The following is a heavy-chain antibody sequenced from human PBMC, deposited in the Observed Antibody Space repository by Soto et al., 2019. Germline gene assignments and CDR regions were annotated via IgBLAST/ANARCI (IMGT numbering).Heavy chain of an antibody. V-gene: IGHV4-39*01. J-gene: IGHJ3*02. D-gene: IGHD2-15*01. Sequence: QLQLQESGPGLVKPSETLSLTCTVSGGSISSSSYYWGWIRQPPGKGLEWIGSIYYSGSTYYNPSLKSRVTISVDTSKNQFSLKLSSVTAADTAVYYCARPLVVVAATGDDAFDIWGQGTMVTVSS. CDR3: ARPLVVVAATGDDAFDI. CDR1: GGSISSSSYY. CDR2: IYYSGST.